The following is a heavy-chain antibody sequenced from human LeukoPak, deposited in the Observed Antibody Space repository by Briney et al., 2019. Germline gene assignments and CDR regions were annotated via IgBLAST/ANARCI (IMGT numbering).Heavy chain of an antibody. CDR3: ARGTGTTSPAWDY. Sequence: ASVKVSCKLSGYTLTDLSIHWVRQAPGKGLEWMGGFDPEDAETIYAQKFQGRVSMTEDTSTHTAYMELSSLRSEDTAVYYCARGTGTTSPAWDYWGQGTLVTVSS. V-gene: IGHV1-24*01. CDR2: FDPEDAET. D-gene: IGHD1-1*01. CDR1: GYTLTDLS. J-gene: IGHJ4*02.